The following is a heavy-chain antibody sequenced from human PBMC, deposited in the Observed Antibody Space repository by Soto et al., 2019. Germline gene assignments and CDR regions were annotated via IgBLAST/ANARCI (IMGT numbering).Heavy chain of an antibody. CDR2: IKQDGSEK. D-gene: IGHD1-1*01. J-gene: IGHJ6*02. V-gene: IGHV3-7*01. Sequence: QPGGSLRLSCAASGFTFSSYWMGWVRQAPGKGLEWVANIKQDGSEKYYVDSVKGRFTISRDNAKNSLYLQMNSLRAEDTAVYYCARVIHTTGTTGGYCYYYYGMDVWGQGTTVTVSS. CDR1: GFTFSSYW. CDR3: ARVIHTTGTTGGYCYYYYGMDV.